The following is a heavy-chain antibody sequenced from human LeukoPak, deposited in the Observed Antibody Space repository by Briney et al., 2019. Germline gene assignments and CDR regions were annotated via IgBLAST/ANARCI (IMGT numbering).Heavy chain of an antibody. D-gene: IGHD3-16*02. CDR2: IYSGGST. CDR1: GFTVSSNY. J-gene: IGHJ6*02. Sequence: GGSLRLSCAASGFTVSSNYMSWVRQAPGKGLEWVSVIYSGGSTYYAGSVKGRFTISRDNSKNTLYLQMNSLRAEDTAVYYCARGALDYYYGMDVWGQGTTVTVSS. CDR3: ARGALDYYYGMDV. V-gene: IGHV3-53*01.